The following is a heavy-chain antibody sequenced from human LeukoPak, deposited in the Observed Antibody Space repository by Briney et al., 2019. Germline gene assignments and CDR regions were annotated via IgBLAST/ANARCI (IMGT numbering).Heavy chain of an antibody. J-gene: IGHJ4*02. D-gene: IGHD3-10*01. CDR3: ARDGAGSLWFGELLSKYFDY. CDR1: GYTVTSYY. V-gene: IGHV1-46*01. CDR2: VNPSGGST. Sequence: GASVKVSCKASGYTVTSYYMHWVRQAPGQGLEWMGIVNPSGGSTSYAQKFQGRVTMTRDTSTSTVYMELSSLRSEDTAVYYCARDGAGSLWFGELLSKYFDYWGQGTLVTVSS.